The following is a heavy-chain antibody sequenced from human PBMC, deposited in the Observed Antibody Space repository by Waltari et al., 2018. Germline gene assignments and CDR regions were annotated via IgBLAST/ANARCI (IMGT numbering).Heavy chain of an antibody. J-gene: IGHJ4*02. V-gene: IGHV1-3*01. D-gene: IGHD6-19*01. CDR3: ARSKGSSPRYYFDY. Sequence: QVQLVQSGAEVKKPGASVKVSCKASGYTFTSYAMHWVRQAPGQRLGWMGWINAGNGNTKDSQVCQGRVTITRDTSASTAYMELSSLRSEDTAVYYCARSKGSSPRYYFDYGGQGTLVTVSS. CDR2: INAGNGNT. CDR1: GYTFTSYA.